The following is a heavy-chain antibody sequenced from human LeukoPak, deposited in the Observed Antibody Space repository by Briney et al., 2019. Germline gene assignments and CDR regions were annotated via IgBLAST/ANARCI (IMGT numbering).Heavy chain of an antibody. J-gene: IGHJ3*02. V-gene: IGHV6-1*01. CDR3: ARVSSPWSPRDAFDI. Sequence: SQTLSLTCAISGDSVPSNSATWNWIRQSPSRGLEWLGRTYYKSKWYSDYAVSVKSRITINSDTSKNHFSLQLNSVTPEDTAVYYCARVSSPWSPRDAFDIWGQGTMVTVSS. CDR1: GDSVPSNSAT. D-gene: IGHD1-26*01. CDR2: TYYKSKWYS.